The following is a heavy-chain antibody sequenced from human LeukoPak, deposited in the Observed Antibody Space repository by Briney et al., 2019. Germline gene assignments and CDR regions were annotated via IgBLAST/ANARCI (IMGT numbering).Heavy chain of an antibody. J-gene: IGHJ4*02. V-gene: IGHV4-34*01. CDR3: ARREGVCTYSVYGEFSCSTTADY. CDR2: INHSGST. Sequence: PSETLSLTCAVYGGSFSGYYWSWIRQPPGKGLEWIGEINHSGSTNYNPSLKSRVTISVDTSKNQFSLKLSSVTAADTAVYYCARREGVCTYSVYGEFSCSTTADYWGQGTLVTVSS. D-gene: IGHD5/OR15-5a*01. CDR1: GGSFSGYY.